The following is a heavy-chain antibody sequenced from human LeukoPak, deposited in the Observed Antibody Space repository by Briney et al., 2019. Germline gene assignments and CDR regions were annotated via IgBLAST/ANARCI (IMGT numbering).Heavy chain of an antibody. Sequence: PGRSLKLSCAASGFTFSSYAMHWVRQAPGKGLEWVAVISYDGSNKYYADSVKGRFTISRDNSKNTLYLQMNSLRAEDTAVYYCARSGSANDYWGQGTLVTVSS. V-gene: IGHV3-30-3*01. D-gene: IGHD1-26*01. CDR1: GFTFSSYA. CDR2: ISYDGSNK. CDR3: ARSGSANDY. J-gene: IGHJ4*02.